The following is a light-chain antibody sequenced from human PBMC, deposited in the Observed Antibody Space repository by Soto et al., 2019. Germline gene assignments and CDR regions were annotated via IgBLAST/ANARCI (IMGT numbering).Light chain of an antibody. V-gene: IGLV2-23*02. CDR2: EVT. CDR3: LSYALRVTLI. J-gene: IGLJ2*01. Sequence: QSALTQSASVSGSPGQSITISCTGTSNDVGGYNLVSWFQHLPGKVPRLLIYEVTKRPSGVSHRFSGSKSGNTASLTISGLQSDDEADYYCLSYALRVTLIFGRGTKLTVL. CDR1: SNDVGGYNL.